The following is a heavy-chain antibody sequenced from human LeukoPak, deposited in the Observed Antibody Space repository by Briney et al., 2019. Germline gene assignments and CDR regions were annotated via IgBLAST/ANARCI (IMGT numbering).Heavy chain of an antibody. V-gene: IGHV3-23*01. CDR2: ISGSGGST. D-gene: IGHD3-22*01. CDR3: ARDSSGYAEFDN. CDR1: GFTFSSYA. J-gene: IGHJ4*02. Sequence: GGSLRLSCAASGFTFSSYAMSWVRQAPGKGLEWVSAISGSGGSTYYADSVEGRFTISRDNSKNTLYLQMNSLRAEDTAVYYCARDSSGYAEFDNWGQGTLVTVSS.